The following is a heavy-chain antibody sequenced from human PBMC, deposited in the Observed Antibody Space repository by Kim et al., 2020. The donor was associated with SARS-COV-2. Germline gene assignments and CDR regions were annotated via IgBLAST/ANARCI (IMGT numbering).Heavy chain of an antibody. V-gene: IGHV3-15*01. J-gene: IGHJ4*02. Sequence: GGSLRLSCAASGFIFSNAWMTWIRQAPGKGLEWVGRIKSKTNGGTTDYAAPVKGRFIISRDDSKNTVYLQMNSLITEDTAVYYCTTVYCSGGTCYSHSWGQGTLVTVSS. CDR2: IKSKTNGGTT. CDR1: GFIFSNAW. CDR3: TTVYCSGGTCYSHS. D-gene: IGHD2-15*01.